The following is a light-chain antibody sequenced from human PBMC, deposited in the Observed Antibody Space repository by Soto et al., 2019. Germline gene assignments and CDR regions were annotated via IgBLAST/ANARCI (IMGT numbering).Light chain of an antibody. CDR3: GTWDSSLSAYV. CDR1: SSNIGNNN. CDR2: DNN. J-gene: IGLJ1*01. V-gene: IGLV1-51*01. Sequence: SVLTQPPSVSADPGQKVTISCSGRSSNIGNNNVYCYQQLPGTAPKLLIYDNNKRPSVIPDRFSGSKSGTSATLGITGPQTGDEAEYYCGTWDSSLSAYVFGTGTKLTVL.